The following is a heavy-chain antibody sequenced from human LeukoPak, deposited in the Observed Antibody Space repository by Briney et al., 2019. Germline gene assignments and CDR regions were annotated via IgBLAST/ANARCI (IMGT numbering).Heavy chain of an antibody. CDR2: IHYTGST. CDR3: ARMWWELDHFDY. D-gene: IGHD1-26*01. Sequence: SETLSLTCTVSGGSINSYYWSWIRQPPGKGLECIGYIHYTGSTNYNPSLKSRVTISVDTSKNQFSLKLSSVTAADTAIYYCARMWWELDHFDYWGQGTLVTVSS. V-gene: IGHV4-59*01. CDR1: GGSINSYY. J-gene: IGHJ4*02.